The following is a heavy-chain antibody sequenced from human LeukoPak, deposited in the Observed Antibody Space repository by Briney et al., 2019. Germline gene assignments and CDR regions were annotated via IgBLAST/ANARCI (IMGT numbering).Heavy chain of an antibody. Sequence: SETLSLTCAVSGYSISSGYYWGWIRPPPGKGLEWIGSIYRSGGTYYNPSLRSRVTISVDTSKNQLSLSLRSVTAADTAVYYCVRLFGSDGKNCFDAWGQGTLVTVSS. CDR2: IYRSGGT. D-gene: IGHD5-18*01. V-gene: IGHV4-38-2*01. J-gene: IGHJ5*02. CDR1: GYSISSGYY. CDR3: VRLFGSDGKNCFDA.